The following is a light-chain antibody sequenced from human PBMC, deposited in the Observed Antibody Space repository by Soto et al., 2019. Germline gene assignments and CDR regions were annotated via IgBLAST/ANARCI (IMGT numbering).Light chain of an antibody. CDR2: WAS. CDR1: QSVLYSSNNKNY. V-gene: IGKV4-1*01. CDR3: QQYYNTPFT. Sequence: DIVMTQSPDSLAVYLGERATINCKTSQSVLYSSNNKNYLAWYQQKPGQPPKLLIYWASTRESGVPDRFSGSGSGTDFTLTISSLQAEDVAVYYCQQYYNTPFTFGPGTEVDIK. J-gene: IGKJ3*01.